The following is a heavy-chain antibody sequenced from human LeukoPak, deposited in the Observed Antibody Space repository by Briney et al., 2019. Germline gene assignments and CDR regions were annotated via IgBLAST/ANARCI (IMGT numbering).Heavy chain of an antibody. Sequence: GGSLRLSCAASGFTFSSYGMHWVRQAPGKGLEWVAFIRYDGSNKYYADSVKGRFTISRDNAKNTVFLQMNSLRADDTSVYYCVRESGDYGSADMAGYYYYMDVWAKGTTVTVSS. J-gene: IGHJ6*03. CDR3: VRESGDYGSADMAGYYYYMDV. D-gene: IGHD3-10*01. V-gene: IGHV3-30*02. CDR1: GFTFSSYG. CDR2: IRYDGSNK.